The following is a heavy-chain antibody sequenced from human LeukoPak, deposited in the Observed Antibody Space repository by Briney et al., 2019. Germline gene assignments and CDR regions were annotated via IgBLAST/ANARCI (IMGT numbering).Heavy chain of an antibody. Sequence: ASVKVSCKASGYTFTGYYMHWVRQAPGQGLEWMGWINPNSGNTGYAQKFQGRVTMTRNTSISTAYMELSSLRSEDTAVYYCARGGYYGSGSTFYGMDVWGQGTTVTVSS. CDR3: ARGGYYGSGSTFYGMDV. V-gene: IGHV1-8*02. CDR2: INPNSGNT. J-gene: IGHJ6*02. CDR1: GYTFTGYY. D-gene: IGHD3-10*01.